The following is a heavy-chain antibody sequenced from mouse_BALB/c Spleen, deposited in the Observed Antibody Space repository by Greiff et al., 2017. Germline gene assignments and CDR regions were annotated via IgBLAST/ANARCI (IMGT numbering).Heavy chain of an antibody. CDR2: ISSGSSTI. J-gene: IGHJ2*01. CDR3: ARFITYYFDY. CDR1: GFTFSSFG. V-gene: IGHV5-17*02. D-gene: IGHD1-1*01. Sequence: DVMLVESGGGLVQPGGSRKLSCAASGFTFSSFGMHWVRQAPEKGLEWVAYISSGSSTIYYADTVKGRFTISRDNPKNTLFLQMTSLRSEDTAMYYCARFITYYFDYWGQGTTLTVSS.